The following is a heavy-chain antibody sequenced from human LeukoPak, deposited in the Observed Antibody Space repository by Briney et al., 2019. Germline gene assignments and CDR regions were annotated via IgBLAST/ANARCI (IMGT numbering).Heavy chain of an antibody. V-gene: IGHV3-48*03. D-gene: IGHD3-9*01. CDR2: LSSSGGST. Sequence: PGGSLRLSCAASGFTFSSYEMNWVRQAPGKGLEWVSALSSSGGSTYYADSVKGRFTISRDNAKNSLYLQMNSLRAEDTAVYYCARAAELRYFDWLAWGYYMDVWGKGTTVTISS. CDR3: ARAAELRYFDWLAWGYYMDV. J-gene: IGHJ6*03. CDR1: GFTFSSYE.